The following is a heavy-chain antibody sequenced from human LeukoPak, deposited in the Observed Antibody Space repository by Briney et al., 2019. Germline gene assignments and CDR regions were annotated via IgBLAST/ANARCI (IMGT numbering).Heavy chain of an antibody. Sequence: ASVKVSCKASEYTFTGYYMHWVRQAPGQGPEWMGWISGHDGDTNYAQKFQGRVTMTTETSTSTAYMELQSLISDDTAVYYCARDYGDYDLDYWGQGTLVTVSS. CDR3: ARDYGDYDLDY. D-gene: IGHD4-17*01. CDR2: ISGHDGDT. J-gene: IGHJ4*02. CDR1: EYTFTGYY. V-gene: IGHV1-18*04.